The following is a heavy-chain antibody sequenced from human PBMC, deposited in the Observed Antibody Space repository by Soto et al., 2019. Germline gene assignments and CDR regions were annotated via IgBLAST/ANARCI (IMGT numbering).Heavy chain of an antibody. CDR3: ARGVLRYYGSGSYPYWFDP. J-gene: IGHJ5*02. CDR2: IYYSGST. D-gene: IGHD3-10*01. CDR1: GGSISSGGYY. V-gene: IGHV4-31*03. Sequence: SETLSLTCTVSGGSISSGGYYWSWIRQHPGKGLEWIGYIYYSGSTYYNPSLKSRVTISVDTSKNQFSLKLSSVTAADTAVCYCARGVLRYYGSGSYPYWFDPWGQGTLVTVSS.